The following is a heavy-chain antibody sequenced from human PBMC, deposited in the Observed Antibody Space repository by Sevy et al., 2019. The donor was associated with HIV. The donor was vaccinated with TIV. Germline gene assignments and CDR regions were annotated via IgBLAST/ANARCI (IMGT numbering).Heavy chain of an antibody. Sequence: SETLSLTCAVYGGSFSGYYWSWIRQPPGQGLEWIGEITHSGNTNYNPSLKSRVTISIDTSKNQFSLKLSSVTAADTAVFYCARGRYRAYLWGSYRPTHFDSWGPGALVTVSS. J-gene: IGHJ4*02. CDR3: ARGRYRAYLWGSYRPTHFDS. D-gene: IGHD3-16*02. V-gene: IGHV4-34*01. CDR2: ITHSGNT. CDR1: GGSFSGYY.